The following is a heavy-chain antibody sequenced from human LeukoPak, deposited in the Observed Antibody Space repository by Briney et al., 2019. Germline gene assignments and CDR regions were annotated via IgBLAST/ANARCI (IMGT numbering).Heavy chain of an antibody. CDR1: GGSVSSGSHY. V-gene: IGHV4-61*01. D-gene: IGHD4-17*01. CDR2: VYYTGST. CDR3: ARVGDYVAYDS. Sequence: KPSETLSLTCTVSGGSVSSGSHYWSWIRQPPGKGLEWIGYVYYTGSTDYNSSLKSRVTISIDTSNNHFSLDLSSVTAADTAVYYCARVGDYVAYDSWGQGTLVTVFS. J-gene: IGHJ5*01.